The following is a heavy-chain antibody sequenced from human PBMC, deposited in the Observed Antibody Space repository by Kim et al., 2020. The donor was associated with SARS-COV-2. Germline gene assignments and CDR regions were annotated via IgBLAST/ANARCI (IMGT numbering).Heavy chain of an antibody. V-gene: IGHV1-69*13. D-gene: IGHD3-22*01. CDR1: GGTFSSYA. Sequence: SVKVSCKASGGTFSSYAISWVRQAPGQGLEWMGGIIPIFGTANYAQKFQGRVTITADESTSTAYMELSSLRSEDTAVYYCARVGVPYYYDSSGYLHYWGQGTLVTVSS. J-gene: IGHJ4*02. CDR3: ARVGVPYYYDSSGYLHY. CDR2: IIPIFGTA.